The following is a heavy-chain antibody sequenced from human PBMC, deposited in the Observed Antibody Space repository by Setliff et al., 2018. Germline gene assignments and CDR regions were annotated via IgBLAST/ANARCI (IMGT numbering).Heavy chain of an antibody. CDR2: IYHSGST. V-gene: IGHV4-4*02. CDR3: ARGSSSWYALFDY. CDR1: GGSISSSNW. Sequence: PSETLSLTCAVSGGSISSSNWWSWVRQPPGKGLEWIGEIYHSGSTNYNPSLKSRVTISVDKSKNQFSLKLSCVTAADTAVYYCARGSSSWYALFDYWGQGTLVTVSS. D-gene: IGHD6-13*01. J-gene: IGHJ4*02.